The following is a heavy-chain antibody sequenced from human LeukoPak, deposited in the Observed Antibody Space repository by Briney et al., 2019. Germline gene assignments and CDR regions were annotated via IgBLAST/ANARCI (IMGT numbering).Heavy chain of an antibody. CDR2: ISSSGSTI. CDR1: GFTFTNYE. V-gene: IGHV3-48*03. D-gene: IGHD3-10*01. CDR3: ARGDRGSGSYYGAFDI. Sequence: PGGSLRLSCAASGFTFTNYEMNWVRQAPGKGLEWVSFISSSGSTIYYADSVKGRFTISRDNAKNTLYLQMNSLRAEDTAVYYCARGDRGSGSYYGAFDIWGQGTMVTVSS. J-gene: IGHJ3*02.